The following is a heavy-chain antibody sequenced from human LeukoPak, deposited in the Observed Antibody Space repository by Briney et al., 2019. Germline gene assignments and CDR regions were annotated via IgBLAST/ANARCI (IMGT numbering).Heavy chain of an antibody. J-gene: IGHJ5*01. CDR3: ARPPRDGCSSNQCYSWFGP. CDR1: GFTFSDYW. CDR2: INTDGSGT. D-gene: IGHD2-2*01. V-gene: IGHV3-74*01. Sequence: GGSLRLSCAASGFTFSDYWMHWVRQAPGKGLVWVSRINTDGSGTIYADSVKGRFTISRDNAKNTLYLQMNSLRAEDTAVYYCARPPRDGCSSNQCYSWFGPWGQGTLVTVSS.